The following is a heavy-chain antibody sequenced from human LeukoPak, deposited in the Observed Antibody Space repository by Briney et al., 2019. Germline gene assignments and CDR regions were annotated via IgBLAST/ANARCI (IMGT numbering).Heavy chain of an antibody. CDR2: ISGSGGST. CDR3: AKDRVWSAARLFLGVGY. Sequence: PGGSLRLSCAASGFTFSSYAMSWVRQAPGKGLEWVSAISGSGGSTYYADSVKGRFTISRDNSKNTLYLQMNSLRAEDTAVYYCAKDRVWSAARLFLGVGYWGQGTLVTVSS. J-gene: IGHJ4*02. D-gene: IGHD6-6*01. V-gene: IGHV3-23*01. CDR1: GFTFSSYA.